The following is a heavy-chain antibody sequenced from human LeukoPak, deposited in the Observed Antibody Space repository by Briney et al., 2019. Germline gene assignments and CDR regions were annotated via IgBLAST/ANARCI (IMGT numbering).Heavy chain of an antibody. CDR2: IYYSGST. CDR1: GGSISSSSYY. CDR3: AREARITMVRGVIITAPFDY. J-gene: IGHJ4*02. Sequence: SETLSLTCTVSGGSISSSSYYWGWIRQPPGKGLEWIGSIYYSGSTYYNPSLKSRVTISVDTSKNQFSLKLSSVTAADTAVYYCAREARITMVRGVIITAPFDYWGQGTLVTVSS. V-gene: IGHV4-39*07. D-gene: IGHD3-10*01.